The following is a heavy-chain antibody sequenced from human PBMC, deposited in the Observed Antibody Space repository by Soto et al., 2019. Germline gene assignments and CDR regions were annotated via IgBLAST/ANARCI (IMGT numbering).Heavy chain of an antibody. Sequence: GGSLRLSSSDSGFTFSGYLMTWVRQAPGKGLEWVANIKGDGIDKYYVDSVKGRFTISRDNPKNSLYLQMNSLIADDKAVYCCARTLYGSGSVWFDPWGQG. V-gene: IGHV3-7*03. D-gene: IGHD3-10*01. CDR2: IKGDGIDK. J-gene: IGHJ5*02. CDR1: GFTFSGYL. CDR3: ARTLYGSGSVWFDP.